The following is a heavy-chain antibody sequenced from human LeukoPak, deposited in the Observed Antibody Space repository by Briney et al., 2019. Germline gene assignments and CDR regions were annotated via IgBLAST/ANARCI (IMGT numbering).Heavy chain of an antibody. Sequence: SETLSLTCTFSGGSISNGAHYWSWIRQHPGTGLEWIGSIHNSGTTYSNPSLMSRVTISLDTSKNQFSLKLSSVTAADTAVYFCASGPVDTAMVLHYFDYWGQGTLVTVSS. CDR1: GGSISNGAHY. CDR2: IHNSGTT. J-gene: IGHJ4*02. V-gene: IGHV4-31*03. CDR3: ASGPVDTAMVLHYFDY. D-gene: IGHD5-18*01.